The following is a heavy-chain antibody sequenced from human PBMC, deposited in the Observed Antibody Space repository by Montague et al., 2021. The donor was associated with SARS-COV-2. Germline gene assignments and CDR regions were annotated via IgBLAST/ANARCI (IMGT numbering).Heavy chain of an antibody. D-gene: IGHD6-19*01. J-gene: IGHJ6*02. V-gene: IGHV1-24*01. CDR2: FDPEDGET. Sequence: SVKVSCKVSGYTLTELSMPWVRQAPGKGLEWMGGFDPEDGETIYAQKFQGRVIMTEDTSTDTAYMELSSLRSEDTAVYYCATGRAVAGTMWDYYYYYGMDVWGQGTTVTVSS. CDR3: ATGRAVAGTMWDYYYYYGMDV. CDR1: GYTLTELS.